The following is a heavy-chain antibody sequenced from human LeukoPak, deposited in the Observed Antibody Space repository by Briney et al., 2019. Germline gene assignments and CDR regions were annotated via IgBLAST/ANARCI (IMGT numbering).Heavy chain of an antibody. CDR3: ARSRGILGFVI. J-gene: IGHJ3*02. CDR1: GFTFSSYS. D-gene: IGHD3-16*01. CDR2: ISSSSSYT. V-gene: IGHV3-21*05. Sequence: GGSLRLSCAASGFTFSSYSMNWVRQAPGKGLEWVSYISSSSSYTNYADSVKGRFTISRDNAKNSLYLQMNSLRAEDTAVYYCARSRGILGFVIWGQGTVVTVSS.